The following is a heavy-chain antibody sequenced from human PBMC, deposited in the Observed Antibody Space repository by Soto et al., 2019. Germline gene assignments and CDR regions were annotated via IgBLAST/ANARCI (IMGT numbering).Heavy chain of an antibody. CDR1: GFTFSTYA. D-gene: IGHD5-18*01. Sequence: LRLSCAASGFTFSTYAMQWVRQAQGKGLELVSSISSNGGTTNYAYSVKGRFTISRDNSRDTLYLQMGSLRPEDMAVYYCARDGRAMNDYWGQGTLVTVSS. V-gene: IGHV3-64*01. CDR3: ARDGRAMNDY. CDR2: ISSNGGTT. J-gene: IGHJ4*02.